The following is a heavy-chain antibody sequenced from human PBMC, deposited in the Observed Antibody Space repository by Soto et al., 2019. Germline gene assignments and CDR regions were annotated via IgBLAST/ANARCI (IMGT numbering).Heavy chain of an antibody. CDR3: ARDHPRGVTSGEGNWFDP. CDR1: GGSISSGDYY. V-gene: IGHV4-30-4*01. Sequence: SETLSLTCTVSGGSISSGDYYWSWIRQPPGKGLEWIGYIYYSGSTYYNPSLKSRVTISVDTSKNQFSLKLSSVAAADTAVYYCARDHPRGVTSGEGNWFDPWGQRTLVTVSS. CDR2: IYYSGST. D-gene: IGHD4-4*01. J-gene: IGHJ5*02.